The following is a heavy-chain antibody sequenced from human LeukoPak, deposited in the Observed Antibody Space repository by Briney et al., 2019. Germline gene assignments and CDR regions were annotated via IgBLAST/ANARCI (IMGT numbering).Heavy chain of an antibody. D-gene: IGHD2-15*01. CDR2: ISSSGITI. CDR1: GFTFSSYE. V-gene: IGHV3-48*03. J-gene: IGHJ6*02. Sequence: PGGSLRLSCAASGFTFSSYEMNWVRQAPGKGLEWVSYISSSGITIYYADSVKGRFNILRDNTKNSLYLQMNSLRAEDTAVYYYAREDRVVVVAATDYYYGMDVWGQGTTVTVSS. CDR3: AREDRVVVVAATDYYYGMDV.